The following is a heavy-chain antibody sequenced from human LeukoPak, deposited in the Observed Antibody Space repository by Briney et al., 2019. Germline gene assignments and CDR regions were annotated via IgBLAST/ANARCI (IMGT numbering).Heavy chain of an antibody. CDR3: AREVDDYGGNSFDY. V-gene: IGHV1-69*01. CDR2: IIPIFGTA. Sequence: SVKVSCKASGGTFSSYAISWVRQAPGQGLEWMGGIIPIFGTANYAQKFQGRVAITADESTSTAYMELSSLRSEDTAVYYCAREVDDYGGNSFDYWGQGTLVTVSS. CDR1: GGTFSSYA. D-gene: IGHD4-23*01. J-gene: IGHJ4*02.